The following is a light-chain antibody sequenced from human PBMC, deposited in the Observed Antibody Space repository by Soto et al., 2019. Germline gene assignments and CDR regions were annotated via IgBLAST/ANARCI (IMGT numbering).Light chain of an antibody. J-gene: IGKJ4*01. CDR1: QSVSST. CDR3: QHRHNWPLT. CDR2: SAS. V-gene: IGKV3-15*01. Sequence: EIVMTQSPATLSVSPGERATLPCRASQSVSSTVAWYQQKPGQAPRLLIHSASTRATGIPARFSGSGSGTDFTLTISSLEPEDFAVYFCQHRHNWPLTFGGGTKVDIK.